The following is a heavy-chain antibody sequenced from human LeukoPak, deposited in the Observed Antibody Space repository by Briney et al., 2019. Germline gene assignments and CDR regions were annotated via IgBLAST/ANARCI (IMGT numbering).Heavy chain of an antibody. Sequence: GASVKVSCKSSGYTFTGYYIHWVRQAPGQELEWMGWINCHSGGTNHAQKFQGSVTMTRDPSISTAYMELTSLISDDTAVYYCARGDTYGVDYWGQGTLVTVSS. CDR1: GYTFTGYY. CDR2: INCHSGGT. J-gene: IGHJ4*02. D-gene: IGHD1-26*01. CDR3: ARGDTYGVDY. V-gene: IGHV1-2*02.